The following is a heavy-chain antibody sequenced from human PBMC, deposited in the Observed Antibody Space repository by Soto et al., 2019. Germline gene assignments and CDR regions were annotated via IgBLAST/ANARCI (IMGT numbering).Heavy chain of an antibody. V-gene: IGHV1-69*13. Sequence: SVKVSCKASGGTFNKYSISWVRQAPGQGLEWMGGIIPMVGTANYAQKFQGRVTITADESTSTAYMELSSLRSEDTAVYYCARQFDYDSSGYYYAYWGQGTLVTVSS. D-gene: IGHD3-22*01. CDR1: GGTFNKYS. CDR3: ARQFDYDSSGYYYAY. CDR2: IIPMVGTA. J-gene: IGHJ4*02.